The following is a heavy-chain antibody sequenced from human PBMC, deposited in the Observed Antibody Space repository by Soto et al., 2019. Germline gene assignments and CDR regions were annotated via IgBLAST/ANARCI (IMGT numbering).Heavy chain of an antibody. CDR2: IYYSGST. V-gene: IGHV4-59*01. Sequence: TSETLSLTCTVSGGSISSYYWSWIRQPPGKGLEWIGYIYYSGSTNYNPSLKSRVTMSVDTSKNQFSLKLSSVTAADTAVYYCASIAARLNWFDPWGQGTLVTVSS. CDR3: ASIAARLNWFDP. J-gene: IGHJ5*02. CDR1: GGSISSYY. D-gene: IGHD6-6*01.